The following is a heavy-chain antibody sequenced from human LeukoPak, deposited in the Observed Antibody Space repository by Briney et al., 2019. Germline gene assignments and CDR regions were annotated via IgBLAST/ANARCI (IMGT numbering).Heavy chain of an antibody. Sequence: ASVKVSCKASGYTFTGQGISWLRQAPGQGLEWIGWIFPYNDKANFAQKLQGRVTLTTDTSTRTVYMELRNLRSDDTAVYYCARDLLRWDLPYFDYWGQGTLVTVSS. D-gene: IGHD1-26*01. CDR1: GYTFTGQG. CDR2: IFPYNDKA. J-gene: IGHJ4*02. V-gene: IGHV1-18*01. CDR3: ARDLLRWDLPYFDY.